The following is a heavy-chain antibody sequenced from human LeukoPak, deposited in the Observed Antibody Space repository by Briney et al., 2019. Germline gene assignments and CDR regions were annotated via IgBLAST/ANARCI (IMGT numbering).Heavy chain of an antibody. V-gene: IGHV3-48*03. Sequence: GGSLRLSCAASGFTFSSYGMNWVRQAPGKGLGWVSYISSSGSTIYYADSVKGRFTISRDNAKNSLYLQMNSLRAEDTAIYYCARAQFGGWYGLAFDSWGQGILVTVSS. D-gene: IGHD6-19*01. CDR2: ISSSGSTI. J-gene: IGHJ4*02. CDR3: ARAQFGGWYGLAFDS. CDR1: GFTFSSYG.